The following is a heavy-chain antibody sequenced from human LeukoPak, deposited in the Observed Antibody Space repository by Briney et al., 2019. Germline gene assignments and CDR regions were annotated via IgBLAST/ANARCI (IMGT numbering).Heavy chain of an antibody. CDR1: GPTFSDYT. J-gene: IGHJ4*02. Sequence: GGSLRLSCAASGPTFSDYTMNWVRQAPGKGLEWVSAISGSGGSTYYADSVKGRFTISRDNSKNTLYLQMNSLRAEDTAVYYCAKRGYYDSSGYFDYWGQGTLVTVSS. D-gene: IGHD3-22*01. V-gene: IGHV3-23*01. CDR2: ISGSGGST. CDR3: AKRGYYDSSGYFDY.